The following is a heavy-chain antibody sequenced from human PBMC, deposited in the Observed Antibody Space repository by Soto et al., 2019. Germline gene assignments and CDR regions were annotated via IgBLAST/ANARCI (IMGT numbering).Heavy chain of an antibody. V-gene: IGHV4-39*01. CDR3: ARLHCNSPNCVPLDP. CDR2: IYYSGSA. J-gene: IGHJ5*02. D-gene: IGHD2-2*01. CDR1: GGSISSVSYY. Sequence: QLQLQESGPGLVKPSETLSLTCSVSGGSISSVSYYWGWIRQPPGKGLEWIGSIYYSGSAYYSTSVKSRVTMSVDTSRERLSLVLRSVTAADTAVYYCARLHCNSPNCVPLDPWGQGTLVTVSS.